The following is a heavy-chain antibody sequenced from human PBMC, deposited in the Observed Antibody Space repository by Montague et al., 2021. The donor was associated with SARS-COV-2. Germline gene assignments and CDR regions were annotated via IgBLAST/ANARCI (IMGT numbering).Heavy chain of an antibody. CDR1: GGPISSSNW. J-gene: IGHJ6*02. Sequence: SETLSLTCAVSGGPISSSNWWSWVRQPPGKGLEWIGSIYYSGSTYYNPSLKSRVTISVDTSKNQFSLKLSSVTAADTAVYYCARAFTDWLRYYGMDVWGQGTTVTVSS. CDR3: ARAFTDWLRYYGMDV. D-gene: IGHD3-9*01. CDR2: IYYSGST. V-gene: IGHV4-39*01.